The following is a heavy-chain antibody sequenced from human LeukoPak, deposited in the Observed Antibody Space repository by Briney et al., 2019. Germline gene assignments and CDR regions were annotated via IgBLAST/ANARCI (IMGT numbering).Heavy chain of an antibody. CDR2: IGGRDDKT. V-gene: IGHV3-23*01. J-gene: IGHJ4*02. Sequence: PGGSLRLSCAASGFTLPGHTMTWLRQAPGKGLEWVSIIGGRDDKTYYADSVKGRFTISRDNPRNILHLQLNSLRAEDTAVYYCAKVPNPLYDFWTGYKWGQGTLVTVSS. CDR3: AKVPNPLYDFWTGYK. D-gene: IGHD3-3*01. CDR1: GFTLPGHT.